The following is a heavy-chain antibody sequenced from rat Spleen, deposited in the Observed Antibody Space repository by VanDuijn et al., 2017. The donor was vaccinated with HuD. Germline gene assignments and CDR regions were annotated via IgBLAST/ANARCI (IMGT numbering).Heavy chain of an antibody. D-gene: IGHD1-4*01. CDR1: GFTFTNYD. CDR2: ISNTGDT. V-gene: IGHV5S23*01. Sequence: EVQLVESDGGLVQPGRSLKLSCAASGFTFTNYDMAWVRQAPTKGLEWIASISNTGDTFYPDSVKGRFSISRDDAKSTIYLYMNSLRSEDTATYYCSPLPGYNLDYWGQGVMVTASS. J-gene: IGHJ2*01. CDR3: SPLPGYNLDY.